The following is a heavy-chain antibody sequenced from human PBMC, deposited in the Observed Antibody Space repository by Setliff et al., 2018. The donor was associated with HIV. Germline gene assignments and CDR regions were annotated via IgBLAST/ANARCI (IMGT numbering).Heavy chain of an antibody. D-gene: IGHD2-8*02. J-gene: IGHJ4*02. CDR3: ARRGMWSYETGGNPTATFDY. CDR1: GGSITSTSYY. CDR2: MDHRGRP. V-gene: IGHV4-39*01. Sequence: SLTCTVSGGSITSTSYYWGWIRQPPGKGLEWIGEMDHRGRPKYNPSLNSRVTMSVDKSRNQFSLKLSSATAADTAVYYCARRGMWSYETGGNPTATFDYWGQGVLVTVSS.